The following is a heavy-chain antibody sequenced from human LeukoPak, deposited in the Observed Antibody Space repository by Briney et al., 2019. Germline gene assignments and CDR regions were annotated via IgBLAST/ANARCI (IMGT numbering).Heavy chain of an antibody. CDR2: ISYDGSNK. J-gene: IGHJ6*02. D-gene: IGHD3-16*01. Sequence: GRSLRLSCAASGFTFSSYAMHWVRQAPGKGLEWVAVISYDGSNKYCADSVKGRFTISRDNSKNTLYLQMNSLRAEDTAVYFCARGGGLDVWGQGATVTVSS. CDR1: GFTFSSYA. V-gene: IGHV3-30-3*01. CDR3: ARGGGLDV.